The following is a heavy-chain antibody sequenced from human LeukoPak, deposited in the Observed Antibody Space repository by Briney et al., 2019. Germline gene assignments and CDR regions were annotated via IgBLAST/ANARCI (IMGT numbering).Heavy chain of an antibody. J-gene: IGHJ3*02. CDR2: ISGSGGST. CDR3: ATMVRGVIDAFDI. Sequence: GGSLRLSCAASGFTFSSYAMSWVRQAPGKGLEWVSAISGSGGSTYYADSVKGRFTISRDNSKNTLYLQMNSLRAEDTAVYYCATMVRGVIDAFDIWGQGTMVTVSS. CDR1: GFTFSSYA. D-gene: IGHD3-10*01. V-gene: IGHV3-23*01.